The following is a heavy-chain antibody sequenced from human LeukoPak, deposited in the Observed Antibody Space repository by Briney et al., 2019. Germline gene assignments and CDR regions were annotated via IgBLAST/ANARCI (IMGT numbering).Heavy chain of an antibody. CDR1: GGSFSGYY. J-gene: IGHJ3*02. D-gene: IGHD3-16*02. V-gene: IGHV4-34*01. CDR2: INHSGST. Sequence: SETLSLTCAVYGGSFSGYYWSWIRQPPGKGLEWIGEINHSGSTNYNPSLKSRVTISVDTSKNQFSLKLSSVTAADTAVYYCARGDGDYVWGSYHQGAFDIWGQGTMVTVSS. CDR3: ARGDGDYVWGSYHQGAFDI.